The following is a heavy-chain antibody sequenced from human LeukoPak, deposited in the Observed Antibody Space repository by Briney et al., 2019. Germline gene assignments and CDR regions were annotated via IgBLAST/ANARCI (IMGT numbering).Heavy chain of an antibody. CDR3: ARAAWWPYYAFDI. CDR2: ISSSGSTI. V-gene: IGHV3-48*03. Sequence: PGGSLRLSCAASGFTFSSHAMSWVRQAPGKGLEWVSYISSSGSTIYYADSVKGRFTISRDNAKNSLYLQMNSLRAEDTAVYHCARAAWWPYYAFDIWGQGTMVTVSS. J-gene: IGHJ3*02. D-gene: IGHD2-15*01. CDR1: GFTFSSHA.